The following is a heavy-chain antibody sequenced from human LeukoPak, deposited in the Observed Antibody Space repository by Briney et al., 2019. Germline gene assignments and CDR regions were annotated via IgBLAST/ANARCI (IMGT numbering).Heavy chain of an antibody. V-gene: IGHV4-38-2*02. CDR2: IYYSGST. J-gene: IGHJ2*01. D-gene: IGHD6-13*01. CDR3: ASTLRIAAAGSHWYFDL. CDR1: GYSISSGYY. Sequence: KPSGTLSLTCTVSGYSISSGYYWGWIRQPPGKGLEWIGSIYYSGSTYYNPSLKSRVTISVDTSKNQFSLKLSSVTAADTAVYYCASTLRIAAAGSHWYFDLWGRGTLVTVSS.